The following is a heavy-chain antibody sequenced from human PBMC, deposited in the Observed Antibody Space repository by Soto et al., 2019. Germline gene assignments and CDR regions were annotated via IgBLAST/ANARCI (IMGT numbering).Heavy chain of an antibody. Sequence: EVQLVESGGGLVQPGRSLRLSCAASGFNFDDYAMHWVRLAPGKGLEWVAGITWNSGNTGYADSVKGRFTISRDTAKNSVYLQMNSLRPEDTALYYCAKDHLGGAMAVPFFDYRGQGALVTVSS. V-gene: IGHV3-9*01. D-gene: IGHD6-19*01. CDR3: AKDHLGGAMAVPFFDY. CDR1: GFNFDDYA. J-gene: IGHJ4*02. CDR2: ITWNSGNT.